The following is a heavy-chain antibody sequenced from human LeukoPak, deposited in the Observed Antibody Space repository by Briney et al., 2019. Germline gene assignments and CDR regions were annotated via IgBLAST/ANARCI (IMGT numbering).Heavy chain of an antibody. CDR2: IYHSGST. D-gene: IGHD5-18*01. CDR1: GGSISSSNW. Sequence: PSGTLSLTCAVSGGSISSSNWRSWVRQPPGKGLEWIGEIYHSGSTNYNPSLKSRVTISVDKSKNQFSLKLSSVTAADTAVYYCARGRVLNTAMVYDYWGQGTLVTVSS. CDR3: ARGRVLNTAMVYDY. V-gene: IGHV4-4*02. J-gene: IGHJ4*02.